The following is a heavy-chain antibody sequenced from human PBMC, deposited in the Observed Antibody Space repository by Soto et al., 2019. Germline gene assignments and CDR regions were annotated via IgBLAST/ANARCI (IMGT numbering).Heavy chain of an antibody. J-gene: IGHJ6*02. CDR1: GGSISSYY. D-gene: IGHD1-26*01. V-gene: IGHV4-59*01. Sequence: SETLSLTCTVSGGSISSYYWSWIRQPPGKGLEWIGYIYYSGSTNYNPSLKSRVTISVDTSKNQFSLKLSSVTAADTAVYYCARYVGGSYFDYYYYGMDVWGQGTTVTV. CDR3: ARYVGGSYFDYYYYGMDV. CDR2: IYYSGST.